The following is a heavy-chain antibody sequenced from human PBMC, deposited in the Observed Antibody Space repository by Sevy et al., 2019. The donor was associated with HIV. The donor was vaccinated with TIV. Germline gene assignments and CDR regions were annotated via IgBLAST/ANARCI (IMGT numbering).Heavy chain of an antibody. V-gene: IGHV3-21*01. D-gene: IGHD1-26*01. Sequence: GGSLRLSCAASGFTFSSYSMNWVRQAPGKGLEWVSSISSSSSYIYYADSVKGRFTISRDNAKNSLYLQMNSLRAEDTAVYYCARERTGAMRGGYYYYGMDVWGQETTVTVSS. CDR1: GFTFSSYS. J-gene: IGHJ6*02. CDR3: ARERTGAMRGGYYYYGMDV. CDR2: ISSSSSYI.